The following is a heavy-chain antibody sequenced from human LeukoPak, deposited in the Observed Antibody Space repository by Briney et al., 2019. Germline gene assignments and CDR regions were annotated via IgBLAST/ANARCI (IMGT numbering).Heavy chain of an antibody. CDR2: IYTSGTT. CDR3: ARDSSHYYDSSGYACDY. Sequence: SETLSLTCTVSGYSISSYYWSWIRQPAGKGLEWIGRIYTSGTTHYNPSLKSRVTMSVDTSKNQFSLKLSSVTAADTAVYYCARDSSHYYDSSGYACDYWGQGTLVTVSS. J-gene: IGHJ4*02. V-gene: IGHV4-4*07. D-gene: IGHD3-22*01. CDR1: GYSISSYY.